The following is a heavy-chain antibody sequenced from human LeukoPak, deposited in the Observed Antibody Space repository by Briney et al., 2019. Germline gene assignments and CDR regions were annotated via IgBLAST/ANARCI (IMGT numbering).Heavy chain of an antibody. CDR2: INPKSGDT. D-gene: IGHD2-21*01. V-gene: IGHV1-2*02. CDR3: APSHCSSYYFDY. CDR1: GYTFTGYC. Sequence: ASVKVSCKTSGYTFTGYCMHWVRQAPGQGLEWMGWINPKSGDTNYAQKFQGRVTMTRDTSISTAHMELNRLRSDDTAVYFCAPSHCSSYYFDYWGQGTLVTVSS. J-gene: IGHJ4*02.